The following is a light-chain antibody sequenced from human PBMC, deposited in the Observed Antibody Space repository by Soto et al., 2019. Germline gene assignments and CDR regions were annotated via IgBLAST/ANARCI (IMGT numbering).Light chain of an antibody. CDR1: QSVDSSF. V-gene: IGKV3-20*01. J-gene: IGKJ1*01. CDR2: GAS. CDR3: QQYVSSVT. Sequence: EIGLTQSPGSLSLSPGERATLSCRASQSVDSSFFAWYQQKPGQAPRPLIYGASNRATGIPDRFSGRGSGTDFTLTITGLEPEDFAVYYCQQYVSSVTFGQGTKVEIK.